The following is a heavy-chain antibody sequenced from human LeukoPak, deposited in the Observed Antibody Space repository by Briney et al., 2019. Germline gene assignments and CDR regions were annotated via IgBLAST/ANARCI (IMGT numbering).Heavy chain of an antibody. CDR3: ATYSGYDRIFDY. J-gene: IGHJ4*02. V-gene: IGHV3-48*01. CDR2: ISGSSSAI. D-gene: IGHD5-12*01. CDR1: GFTFSTYG. Sequence: PGGSLRLSCAASGFTFSTYGMNWVRHPPGEGLEWVSYISGSSSAIYNTDSVKGRFTISRDNAKKSVYLQMNGLRAEDTAVYYCATYSGYDRIFDYWGQGTLVTVSS.